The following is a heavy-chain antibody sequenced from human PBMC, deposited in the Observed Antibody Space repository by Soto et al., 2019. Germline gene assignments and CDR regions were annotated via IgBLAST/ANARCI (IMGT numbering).Heavy chain of an antibody. V-gene: IGHV3-9*01. CDR2: ISWNSGSI. J-gene: IGHJ4*02. D-gene: IGHD6-13*01. CDR3: AKAPRGTYSSSWYDY. CDR1: GFTFDDYA. Sequence: EVQLVESGGGLLQPGRSLRLSCAASGFTFDDYAMHWVRQAPAKGLEWVSGISWNSGSIGYADSVKGRFTISRDNAKNSLYLQMNSLRAEDTALYYCAKAPRGTYSSSWYDYWGQGTLVTVSS.